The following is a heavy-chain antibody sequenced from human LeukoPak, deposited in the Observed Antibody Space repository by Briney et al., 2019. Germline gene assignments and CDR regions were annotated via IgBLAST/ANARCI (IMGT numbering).Heavy chain of an antibody. CDR3: ARVWNVAGNGGNQYYFDY. CDR2: INPSGGST. J-gene: IGHJ4*02. D-gene: IGHD6-19*01. V-gene: IGHV1-46*01. Sequence: ASVKVPCRASGYTFTSYYMHWVRQAPGQGLEWMGIINPSGGSTSYAQKFQGRVTMTRDTSTSTVYMELSSLRSEDTAVYYCARVWNVAGNGGNQYYFDYWGQGTLVTVSS. CDR1: GYTFTSYY.